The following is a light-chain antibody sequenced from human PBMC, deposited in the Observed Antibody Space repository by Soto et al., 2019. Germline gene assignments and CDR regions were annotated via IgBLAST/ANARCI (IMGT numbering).Light chain of an antibody. CDR1: QSLLHITGETF. CDR2: EVS. V-gene: IGKV2D-29*02. J-gene: IGKJ5*01. Sequence: VMTQTQLSLSVAPGQPASISCKSSQSLLHITGETFLFWYLQKPGQSPQLLIYEVSTRVSGVPDRFSGSGSGTDFTLEISRVETDDVGIYYCTQSTQLPPTFGQGTRLEI. CDR3: TQSTQLPPT.